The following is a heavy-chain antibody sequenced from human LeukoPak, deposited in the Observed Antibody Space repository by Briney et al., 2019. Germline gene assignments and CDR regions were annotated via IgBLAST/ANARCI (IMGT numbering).Heavy chain of an antibody. CDR1: GYTFTNYY. Sequence: ASVKVSCRASGYTFTNYYMHWVRPAPGQGLEWMGVINPSVDSTNYAQKFQGRVTMTRDMSTTTVYMELSRLRSDDTAVYYCAREPKSGSNKGFFDDWGQGTLVTASA. V-gene: IGHV1-46*01. D-gene: IGHD1-26*01. J-gene: IGHJ4*02. CDR3: AREPKSGSNKGFFDD. CDR2: INPSVDST.